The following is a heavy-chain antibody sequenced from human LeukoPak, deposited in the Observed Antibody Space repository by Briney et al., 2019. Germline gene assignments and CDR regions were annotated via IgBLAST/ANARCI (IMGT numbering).Heavy chain of an antibody. CDR1: GYTFTSYG. Sequence: ASVKVSCKASGYTFTSYGISWVRQAPGQGLEWMGWISAYNGNTNYAQKLQGRVTMTTDTSTSTAYMELSSLRSEDTAVYYCARVRKRTQFDAFDIWGQGTMVTVSS. J-gene: IGHJ3*02. V-gene: IGHV1-18*01. CDR3: ARVRKRTQFDAFDI. CDR2: ISAYNGNT.